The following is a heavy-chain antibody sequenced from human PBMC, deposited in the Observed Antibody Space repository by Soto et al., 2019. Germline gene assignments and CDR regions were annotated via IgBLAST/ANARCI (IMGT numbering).Heavy chain of an antibody. V-gene: IGHV3-23*01. D-gene: IGHD1-26*01. CDR1: GFTFSSYA. CDR3: AKSKWELPYYFDY. J-gene: IGHJ4*02. CDR2: ISGSGDST. Sequence: GGSLRLSCAASGFTFSSYAMSWVRQAPGKGLEWVSAISGSGDSTYYADSVKGRFTISRDNSKNTLYLQMNSLRAEDTAVYYCAKSKWELPYYFDYWGQGTLVTVSS.